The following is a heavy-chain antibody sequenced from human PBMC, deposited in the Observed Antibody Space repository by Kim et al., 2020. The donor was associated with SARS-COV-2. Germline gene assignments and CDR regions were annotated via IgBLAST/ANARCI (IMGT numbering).Heavy chain of an antibody. V-gene: IGHV3-30*04. CDR3: ARDDGELLWFGELWNGMDV. CDR1: GFTFSSYA. CDR2: ISYDGSNK. Sequence: GSLRLSCSASGFTFSSYAMHWVRQAPGKGLEWVAVISYDGSNKYYADSVKGRFTISRDNSKNTLYLQMNSLRAEDTAVYYCARDDGELLWFGELWNGMDVWGQGTTVTVSS. D-gene: IGHD3-10*01. J-gene: IGHJ6*02.